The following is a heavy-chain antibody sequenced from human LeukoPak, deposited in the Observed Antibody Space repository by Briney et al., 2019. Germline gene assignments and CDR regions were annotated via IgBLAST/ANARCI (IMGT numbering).Heavy chain of an antibody. V-gene: IGHV3-48*01. Sequence: GGSLRPSCAASGFTFSTSSMNWVRQAPGKGLEWVSYIRSSSTTIYYADSVKGRFTISRDNAKNSLYLQTNSLRAEDTAVYFCARDSRSHCGTAACDYWGQGTLVTVSS. CDR1: GFTFSTSS. CDR3: ARDSRSHCGTAACDY. D-gene: IGHD2-8*02. CDR2: IRSSSTTI. J-gene: IGHJ4*02.